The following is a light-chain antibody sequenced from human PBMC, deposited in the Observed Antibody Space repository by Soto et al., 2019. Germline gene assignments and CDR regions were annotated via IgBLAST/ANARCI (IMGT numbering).Light chain of an antibody. V-gene: IGLV2-14*01. CDR1: SSDVGGYNS. CDR2: DVT. CDR3: SSYTSSTTRV. Sequence: QSALTQPASVSGSPGQSITISCTGTSSDVGGYNSVSWYQQHPGKAPKVMIYDVTNRPSGVSNRCSGSKSGNTASLTISELQAEDEADYYCSSYTSSTTRVFGTGTKVTVL. J-gene: IGLJ1*01.